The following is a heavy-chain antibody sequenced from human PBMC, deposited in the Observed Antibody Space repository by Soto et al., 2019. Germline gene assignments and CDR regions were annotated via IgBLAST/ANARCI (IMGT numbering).Heavy chain of an antibody. CDR3: ARGTTVVTPFFDGYYGMDV. CDR1: GFTFSSYS. V-gene: IGHV3-21*01. J-gene: IGHJ6*02. CDR2: ISSSSSYI. D-gene: IGHD4-17*01. Sequence: EVQLVESGGGLVKPGGSLRLSCAASGFTFSSYSMNWVRQAPGKGLEWVSSISSSSSYIYYADSVKGRFTISRDNAKNSLYLQMNSLRAEDTAVYYCARGTTVVTPFFDGYYGMDVWGQGTTVTVSS.